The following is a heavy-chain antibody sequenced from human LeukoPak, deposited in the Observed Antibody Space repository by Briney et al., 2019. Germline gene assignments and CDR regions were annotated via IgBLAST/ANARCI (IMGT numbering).Heavy chain of an antibody. CDR2: IYTSGST. V-gene: IGHV4-61*02. J-gene: IGHJ6*03. Sequence: SETLSLTCTISGGSISSGSYYWSWIRQPAGKGLEWIGRIYTSGSTNYNPSLKSRVTMSVDTSKNQFSLKLSSVTAADTAVYYCARDGRVGAALHYYYYYMDVWGKGTTVTVSS. CDR3: ARDGRVGAALHYYYYYMDV. CDR1: GGSISSGSYY. D-gene: IGHD1-26*01.